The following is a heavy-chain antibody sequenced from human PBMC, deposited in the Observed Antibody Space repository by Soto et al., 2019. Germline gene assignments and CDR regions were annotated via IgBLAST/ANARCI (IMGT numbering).Heavy chain of an antibody. D-gene: IGHD5-18*01. V-gene: IGHV1-18*01. CDR1: GYTFTSHC. J-gene: IGHJ4*02. CDR2: ISAYNGNT. CDR3: ASDQGYSYPDY. Sequence: QVQLVQSGAEVKKPGASVKGSCKASGYTFTSHCISWVRPAPGQVLAWRGWISAYNGNTKYAQRLQGKVTMTTDTPTITAYMELSSLTSDDTAVYCCASDQGYSYPDYWGQGTLVTVSS.